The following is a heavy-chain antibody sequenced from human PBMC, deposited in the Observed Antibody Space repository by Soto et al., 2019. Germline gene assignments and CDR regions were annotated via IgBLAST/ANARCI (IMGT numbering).Heavy chain of an antibody. V-gene: IGHV3-23*01. D-gene: IGHD4-17*01. J-gene: IGHJ5*01. CDR2: ISTNGDTA. CDR1: GFTFSSYS. Sequence: GGSLRLACAASGFTFSSYSMNWVRQAPGKGLEWVSGISTNGDTANYADSVKGRFTISRDNSKNALYMQMNGLRPEDTAVYYCAKDLSRWPHYAFDSWGQGTLVTVSS. CDR3: AKDLSRWPHYAFDS.